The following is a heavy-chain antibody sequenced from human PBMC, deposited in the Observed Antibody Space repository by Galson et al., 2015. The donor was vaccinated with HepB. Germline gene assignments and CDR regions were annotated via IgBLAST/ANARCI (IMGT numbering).Heavy chain of an antibody. J-gene: IGHJ3*02. V-gene: IGHV5-51*01. CDR3: ARLFGLVAVPEPTTHDAFDI. Sequence: SGAEVKKPGESLKISCKGSGYSFTNYWIAWVRQMPGKGLEWMGIIYPGDFDTRYSPSFQGQVTISVDKSISTAYLQWSSLKASDTAMYYCARLFGLVAVPEPTTHDAFDIWGQGTMVTGSS. CDR1: GYSFTNYW. D-gene: IGHD2-2*01. CDR2: IYPGDFDT.